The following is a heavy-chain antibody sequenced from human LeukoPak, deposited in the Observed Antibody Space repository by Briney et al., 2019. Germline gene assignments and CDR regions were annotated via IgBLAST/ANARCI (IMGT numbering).Heavy chain of an antibody. V-gene: IGHV1-2*02. Sequence: ASVKVSCKASGYTFTGYYMHWVRQAPGQGLEWMGWINPNSGATNYAQKFQGRVTMTRDTSISTAYMEVSRLRSDDTAVYYCASPRNAYDSSGYYPMGAFDIWGQGTMVTVSS. CDR1: GYTFTGYY. D-gene: IGHD3-22*01. CDR3: ASPRNAYDSSGYYPMGAFDI. CDR2: INPNSGAT. J-gene: IGHJ3*02.